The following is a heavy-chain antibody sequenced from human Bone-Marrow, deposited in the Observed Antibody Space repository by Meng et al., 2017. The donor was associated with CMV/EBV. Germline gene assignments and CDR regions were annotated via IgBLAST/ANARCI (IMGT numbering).Heavy chain of an antibody. J-gene: IGHJ6*02. D-gene: IGHD3-22*01. CDR3: ARDHRDSSGHYYGMDV. Sequence: GESLKISCAASGFTFSSYDMHWVRQATGKGLEWVSAIGTAGDTYYPGSVKGRFTISRENAKNSLYLQMNSLRAWDTAVYYCARDHRDSSGHYYGMDVWGQGTTVTVSS. CDR2: IGTAGDT. CDR1: GFTFSSYD. V-gene: IGHV3-13*01.